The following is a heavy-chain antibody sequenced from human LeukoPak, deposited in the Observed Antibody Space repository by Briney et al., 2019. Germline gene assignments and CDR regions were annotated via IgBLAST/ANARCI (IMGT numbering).Heavy chain of an antibody. CDR2: IVSNGSTK. V-gene: IGHV3-30*02. CDR3: AKGISGSFDY. Sequence: GGSLRLSCAASGFTFSSYGMHWVRQAPGTGLGWVTFIVSNGSTKFYADSVKGRFTISRDNSKNTPYLQMNSLRAEDTAVYYCAKGISGSFDYWGQGTLVTVSS. D-gene: IGHD6-19*01. J-gene: IGHJ4*02. CDR1: GFTFSSYG.